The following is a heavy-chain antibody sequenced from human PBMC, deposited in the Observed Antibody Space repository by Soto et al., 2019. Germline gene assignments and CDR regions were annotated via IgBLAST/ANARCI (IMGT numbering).Heavy chain of an antibody. CDR3: AKACSGGSCYLDY. CDR1: GFTFSSYG. V-gene: IGHV3-30*18. D-gene: IGHD2-15*01. Sequence: PGGSLRLSCAASGFTFSSYGMHWVRQAPGKGLEWVAVISYDGSNKYYADSVKGRFTISRDNSKNTPYLQMNSLRAEDTAVYYCAKACSGGSCYLDYWGQGTLVTVSS. J-gene: IGHJ4*02. CDR2: ISYDGSNK.